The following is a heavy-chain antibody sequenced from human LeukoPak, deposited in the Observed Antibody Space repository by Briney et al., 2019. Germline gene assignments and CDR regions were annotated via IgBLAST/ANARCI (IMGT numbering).Heavy chain of an antibody. CDR3: ARRPYSDTSGRLSDV. J-gene: IGHJ6*02. CDR1: GFTFGDYY. D-gene: IGHD3-22*01. V-gene: IGHV3-11*01. Sequence: PGGSLRLSCAASGFTFGDYYMSWIRQAPGKGLEWVSYISSSGSTIYYADSVKGRFTISRDNAKNSLYLQMNSLRAEDTAVYYCARRPYSDTSGRLSDVWGQGTTVTVSS. CDR2: ISSSGSTI.